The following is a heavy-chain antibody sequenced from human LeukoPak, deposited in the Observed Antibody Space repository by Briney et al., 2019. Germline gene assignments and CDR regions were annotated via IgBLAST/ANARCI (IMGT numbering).Heavy chain of an antibody. V-gene: IGHV4-39*02. CDR3: ARDRYCSSTSCFDAFDI. CDR1: GDSISSSNYY. Sequence: SETLSLTCTVSGDSISSSNYYWAWIRQPPGKGLEWIGSIYYGGSSYYNPSLKSRVTMSADTSKNQFSLKLNSVTAADTVVYYCARDRYCSSTSCFDAFDIWGQGTMVTVSS. J-gene: IGHJ3*02. CDR2: IYYGGSS. D-gene: IGHD2-2*01.